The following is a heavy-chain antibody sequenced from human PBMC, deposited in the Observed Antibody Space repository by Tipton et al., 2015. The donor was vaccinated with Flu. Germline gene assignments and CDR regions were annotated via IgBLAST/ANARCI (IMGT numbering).Heavy chain of an antibody. J-gene: IGHJ4*02. CDR3: ASYSSSYFDY. CDR2: IYYSGST. Sequence: TLSLTCTVSGGSISSGGYYWSWIRQHPGKGLEWIGYIYYSGSTHYNPSLKSRVTISVDTSKNHFSLKLSSVAAADTAVYYCASYSSSYFDYWGQGTLVTVSS. V-gene: IGHV4-31*03. CDR1: GGSISSGGYY. D-gene: IGHD6-6*01.